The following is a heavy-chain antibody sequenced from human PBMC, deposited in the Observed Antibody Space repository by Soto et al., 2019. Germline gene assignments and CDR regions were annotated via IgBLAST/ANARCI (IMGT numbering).Heavy chain of an antibody. V-gene: IGHV4-34*01. Sequence: SETLSLTCAVYGGSFSGYYWSWIRQPPGKGLEWIGEINHSGSTNYNPSLKSRVTISVDTSQNQFSLKLSSVTAADTAVYYCARGGEMATIRRSPHDYFDYWGQGTLVTAPQ. CDR3: ARGGEMATIRRSPHDYFDY. CDR1: GGSFSGYY. D-gene: IGHD5-12*01. CDR2: INHSGST. J-gene: IGHJ4*02.